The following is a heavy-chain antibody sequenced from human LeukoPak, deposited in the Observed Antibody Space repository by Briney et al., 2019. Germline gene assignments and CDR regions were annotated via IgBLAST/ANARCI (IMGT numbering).Heavy chain of an antibody. CDR2: INSDGSSI. J-gene: IGHJ4*02. CDR1: GFTFSSYW. V-gene: IGHV3-74*03. Sequence: GGSLRLSCAASGFTFSSYWMHWVRQAPGKGLVWVSRINSDGSSITYADSVKGRFTISRDNAKNTLYLQMNSLRVGDTAVYYCAREGRVSGYDFDCWGQGTLVTVSS. D-gene: IGHD5-12*01. CDR3: AREGRVSGYDFDC.